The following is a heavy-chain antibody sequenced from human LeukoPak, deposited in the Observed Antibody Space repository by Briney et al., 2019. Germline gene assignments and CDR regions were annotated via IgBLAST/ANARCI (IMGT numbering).Heavy chain of an antibody. D-gene: IGHD3-10*01. Sequence: GGSLRLFCGACGFIFCIYSMNWVREARGGGVECVSSFCSGSDYIYCGDSVKGQFTIARDNAKNSLYLQMNFLRAKNTAVYNCARDTGYGSGSYGAMDVWGQGTTVSVSS. CDR2: FCSGSDYI. J-gene: IGHJ6*02. CDR1: GFIFCIYS. V-gene: IGHV3-21*01. CDR3: ARDTGYGSGSYGAMDV.